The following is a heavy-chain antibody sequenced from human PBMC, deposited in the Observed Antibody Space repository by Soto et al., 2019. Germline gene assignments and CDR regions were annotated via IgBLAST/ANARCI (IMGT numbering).Heavy chain of an antibody. CDR3: ARTLYYYDTSGFV. CDR1: GCTCSSYA. V-gene: IGHV3-48*01. Sequence: GGSLRLSCAASGCTCSSYAMTWVRQAPGKGLEWISYISSSSSTIYYADSVKGRFTISRDNAKNSLYLQMNSLRAEDTAVYYCARTLYYYDTSGFVWGQGTTVTV. CDR2: ISSSSSTI. J-gene: IGHJ6*02. D-gene: IGHD3-22*01.